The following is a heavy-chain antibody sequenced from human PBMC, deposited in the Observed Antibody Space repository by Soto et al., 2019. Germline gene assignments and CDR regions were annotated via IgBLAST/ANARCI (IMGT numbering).Heavy chain of an antibody. CDR2: IIPIFGTA. J-gene: IGHJ4*02. CDR3: AGGGKSGYCSGGSCYLDY. D-gene: IGHD2-15*01. V-gene: IGHV1-69*13. CDR1: GGTFSSYA. Sequence: SVKVSCKASGGTFSSYAISWVRQAPGQGLEWMGGIIPIFGTANYAQKFQGRVTITADESTSTAYMELSSLRSEDTAVYYCAGGGKSGYCSGGSCYLDYWGRGTLVTVSS.